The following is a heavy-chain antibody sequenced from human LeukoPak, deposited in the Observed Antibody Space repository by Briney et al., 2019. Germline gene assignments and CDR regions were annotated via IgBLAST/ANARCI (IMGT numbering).Heavy chain of an antibody. J-gene: IGHJ4*02. D-gene: IGHD3-3*01. CDR1: GGSISSSSYY. CDR2: IYYSGST. V-gene: IGHV4-39*01. CDR3: ARRYGYYCYFDY. Sequence: SETLSLTCTVSGGSISSSSYYWDWIRQPPGKGLEWTGTIYYSGSTYYNPSLKSRLTISVDTSKNQFSLKLSSVTAADTAVYYCARRYGYYCYFDYWGQGTLVTVSS.